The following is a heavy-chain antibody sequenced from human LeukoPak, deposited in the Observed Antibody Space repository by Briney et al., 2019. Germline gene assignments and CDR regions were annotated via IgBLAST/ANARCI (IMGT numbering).Heavy chain of an antibody. Sequence: PSETLSLTYTVSGGSISSYYWSWIRQPPGKGLEWIGYIYYSGSTNYNPSLKSRVTISVDTSKNQFSLKLSSVTAADTVVYYCARYTSYYGMDVWGQGTTVTVSS. J-gene: IGHJ6*02. CDR1: GGSISSYY. CDR3: ARYTSYYGMDV. CDR2: IYYSGST. D-gene: IGHD1-1*01. V-gene: IGHV4-59*01.